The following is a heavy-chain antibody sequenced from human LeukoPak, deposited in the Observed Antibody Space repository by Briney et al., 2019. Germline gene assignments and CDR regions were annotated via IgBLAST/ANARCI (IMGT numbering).Heavy chain of an antibody. V-gene: IGHV4-39*07. CDR2: IYDSGST. D-gene: IGHD3-16*01. CDR3: ARDIGLGSEGGFDY. CDR1: GGSIRSSYYY. J-gene: IGHJ4*02. Sequence: KPSETLSLTCTVSGGSIRSSYYYWGWIRQPPGKGLEWIGSIYDSGSTYYNPSLKSRVTISVDTSKSQFSLKLSSVTAADTAVYYCARDIGLGSEGGFDYWGQGTLVTVSS.